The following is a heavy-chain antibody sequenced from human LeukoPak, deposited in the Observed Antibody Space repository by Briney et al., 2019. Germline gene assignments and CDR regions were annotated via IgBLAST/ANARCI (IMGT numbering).Heavy chain of an antibody. Sequence: PSQTLSLTCTVSGGSISSGSYYWSWIRQPAGKGLEWIGRIYTSGSTNYNPSLKSRVTISVDTSKNQFSLKLSSVTAADTAVYYCARTFGRYSPLFDYWGQGTLVTVSS. J-gene: IGHJ4*02. CDR3: ARTFGRYSPLFDY. D-gene: IGHD1-26*01. CDR2: IYTSGST. V-gene: IGHV4-61*02. CDR1: GGSISSGSYY.